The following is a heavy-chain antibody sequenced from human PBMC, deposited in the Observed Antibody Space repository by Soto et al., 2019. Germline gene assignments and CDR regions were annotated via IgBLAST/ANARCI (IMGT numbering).Heavy chain of an antibody. CDR1: GFTFSSYG. V-gene: IGHV3-33*01. D-gene: IGHD2-15*01. CDR3: ARDCSGGSCYRYYYYGMDV. J-gene: IGHJ6*02. Sequence: GGSLRLSCAASGFTFSSYGMHWVRQAPGKGLEWVAVIWYDGSNKYYADSVKGRFTISRDNSKNTLYLQMNSLRAEDTAVYYCARDCSGGSCYRYYYYGMDVWGQGTTVTVSS. CDR2: IWYDGSNK.